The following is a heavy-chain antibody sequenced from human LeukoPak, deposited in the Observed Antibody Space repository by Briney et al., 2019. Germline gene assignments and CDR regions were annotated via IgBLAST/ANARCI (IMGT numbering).Heavy chain of an antibody. J-gene: IGHJ5*02. CDR2: ISGSGGST. CDR1: GFTFSSYA. D-gene: IGHD3-10*01. V-gene: IGHV3-23*01. Sequence: GGSLRLSCAASGFTFSSYAMSWVRQAPGKVLEWVSAISGSGGSTYYADSVKGRFTISRDNSKNTLYLQMNSLRAEDTAVYYCAKDMLRFGELLYYPWFDPWGQGTLVTVSS. CDR3: AKDMLRFGELLYYPWFDP.